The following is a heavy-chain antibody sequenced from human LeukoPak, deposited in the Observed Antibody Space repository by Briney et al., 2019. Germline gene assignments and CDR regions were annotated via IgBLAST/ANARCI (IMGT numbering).Heavy chain of an antibody. J-gene: IGHJ3*02. D-gene: IGHD3-22*01. CDR1: GGSISSSSYY. Sequence: SETLSLTCTVSGGSISSSSYYWGWIRQPPGKGLEWIGSIYYSGSTYYNPSLKSRVTISVDTSKNQFSLKLSSVTAADTAVYYCARDYYDSSGYYPRHDAFDIWGQGTMVTVSS. CDR2: IYYSGST. V-gene: IGHV4-39*07. CDR3: ARDYYDSSGYYPRHDAFDI.